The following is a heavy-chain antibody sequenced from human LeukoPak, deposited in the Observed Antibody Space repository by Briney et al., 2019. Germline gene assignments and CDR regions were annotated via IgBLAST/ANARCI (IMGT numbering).Heavy chain of an antibody. CDR2: ISSSGSTI. Sequence: GGSLRLSCAASGFTFSSYEMNWVRQAPGKGLEGVSYISSSGSTIYYADSVKGRFTISRDNAKNSLYLQMNSLRAEDTAVYYCAVRDDILTGYPKPYYYYGMDVWGQGTTVTVSS. J-gene: IGHJ6*02. CDR3: AVRDDILTGYPKPYYYYGMDV. V-gene: IGHV3-48*03. D-gene: IGHD3-9*01. CDR1: GFTFSSYE.